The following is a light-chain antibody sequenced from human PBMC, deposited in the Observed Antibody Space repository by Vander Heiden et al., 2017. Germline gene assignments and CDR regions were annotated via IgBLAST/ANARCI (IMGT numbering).Light chain of an antibody. CDR1: QSLLHSTGYNY. V-gene: IGKV2-28*01. Sequence: DIEMTQSPLSLSVTPGEPAAISCRSSQSLLHSTGYNYLTWYLQKPGQSPQLLIYLGSNLPCGVPYRFSGSGSGTDFTLKISRVEAEDFGVYYCMQTLQTPVTFGQGTRLEIK. J-gene: IGKJ5*01. CDR2: LGS. CDR3: MQTLQTPVT.